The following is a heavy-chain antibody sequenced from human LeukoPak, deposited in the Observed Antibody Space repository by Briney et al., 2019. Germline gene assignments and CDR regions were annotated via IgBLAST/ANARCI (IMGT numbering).Heavy chain of an antibody. V-gene: IGHV4-34*01. CDR3: ARGRSYYDSSGYYVY. D-gene: IGHD3-22*01. CDR2: INHSGST. Sequence: PSETLSLTCAVYGGSFSGYYWSWIRQPPGKGLEWIGEINHSGSTNYNPSLKSRVTILVDTSKNQFSLKQSSVTAADTAVYYCARGRSYYDSSGYYVYWGQGTLVTVSS. J-gene: IGHJ4*02. CDR1: GGSFSGYY.